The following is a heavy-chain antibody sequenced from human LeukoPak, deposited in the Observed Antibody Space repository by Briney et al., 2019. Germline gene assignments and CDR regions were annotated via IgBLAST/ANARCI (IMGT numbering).Heavy chain of an antibody. D-gene: IGHD2-15*01. CDR3: ARRAGSYSHSYDY. Sequence: GGSLRLSCAASGFTVSRNYMSWIRQAPGRGLEWVSFIYSGGSTYYADSVRGRFIISRDNSKNTLYLQMNSLRAEDTAVYYCARRAGSYSHSYDYWGQGTLVTVSS. CDR2: IYSGGST. CDR1: GFTVSRNY. V-gene: IGHV3-53*01. J-gene: IGHJ4*02.